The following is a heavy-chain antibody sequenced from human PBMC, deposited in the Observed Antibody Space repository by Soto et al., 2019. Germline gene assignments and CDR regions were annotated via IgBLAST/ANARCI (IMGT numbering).Heavy chain of an antibody. CDR2: IIPIFGTA. V-gene: IGHV1-69*13. CDR3: ARLVLDWNLGWPFDY. D-gene: IGHD1-7*01. Sequence: ASVKVSCKASGGTFSSYAISWVRQAPGQGLEWMGGIIPIFGTANYAQKFQGRVTITADESTSTAYMELSSLRSEDTAVYYCARLVLDWNLGWPFDYWGQGTLVTVSS. J-gene: IGHJ4*02. CDR1: GGTFSSYA.